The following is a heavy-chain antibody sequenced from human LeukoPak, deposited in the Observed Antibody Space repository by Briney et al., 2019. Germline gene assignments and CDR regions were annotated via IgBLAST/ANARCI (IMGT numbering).Heavy chain of an antibody. Sequence: PGGSLRLSCEASGFTLSSYAMHWVRQAPGKGLEWVAVISYDGSEKYFSESVKGRFTISRDNSKNTLHLQMNSLRGADTAVYYCARDLASSGWWTNAFDLWGQGTMVTVSS. V-gene: IGHV3-30-3*01. CDR2: ISYDGSEK. CDR1: GFTLSSYA. D-gene: IGHD6-19*01. J-gene: IGHJ3*01. CDR3: ARDLASSGWWTNAFDL.